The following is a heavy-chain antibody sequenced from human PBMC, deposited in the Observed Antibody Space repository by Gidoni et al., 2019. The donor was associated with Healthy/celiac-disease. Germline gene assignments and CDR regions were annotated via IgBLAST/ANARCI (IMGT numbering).Heavy chain of an antibody. J-gene: IGHJ4*02. V-gene: IGHV3-21*01. CDR3: AREKADYYDSSGSGIDY. CDR1: GFTFSSYC. Sequence: EVQLVESGGGLVKPGGSLSLSCAASGFTFSSYCMNWVRQAPGMGLEWVSSISSSSSYIYYADSVKGRFTIARDNAKNSLYLQMNSLRAEDTAVYYCAREKADYYDSSGSGIDYWGQGTLVTVSS. D-gene: IGHD3-22*01. CDR2: ISSSSSYI.